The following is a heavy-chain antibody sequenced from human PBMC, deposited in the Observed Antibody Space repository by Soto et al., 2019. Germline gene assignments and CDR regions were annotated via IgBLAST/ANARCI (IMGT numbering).Heavy chain of an antibody. CDR2: IAYDGSVI. D-gene: IGHD3-22*01. CDR3: AKGSSTGYRGAFDS. J-gene: IGHJ4*02. V-gene: IGHV3-30*18. Sequence: QVQLVESGGGVVQPGRSLRLSCAASGFTFSNYGIHWVRQAPGKGLEWVAVIAYDGSVIYYADSVKGRFTISRDNSKNTLSLQMDSLRDEDTALYYCAKGSSTGYRGAFDSWGQGTLVTVS. CDR1: GFTFSNYG.